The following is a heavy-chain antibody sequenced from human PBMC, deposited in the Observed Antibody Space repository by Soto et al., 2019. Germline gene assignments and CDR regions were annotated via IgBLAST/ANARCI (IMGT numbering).Heavy chain of an antibody. Sequence: SETLSFTCTVSGGSISSSSYYWGWIRQPPGKGLEWIGSIYYSGSTYYNPSLKSRVTISVETSKNQFSLKLSSVTAADTAVYYCARTQSGYSSSWYYWFDPWGQGTLVTVSS. CDR1: GGSISSSSYY. CDR3: ARTQSGYSSSWYYWFDP. CDR2: IYYSGST. D-gene: IGHD6-13*01. V-gene: IGHV4-39*01. J-gene: IGHJ5*02.